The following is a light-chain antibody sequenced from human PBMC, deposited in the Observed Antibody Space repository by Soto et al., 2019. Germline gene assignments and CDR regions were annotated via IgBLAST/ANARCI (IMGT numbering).Light chain of an antibody. CDR2: DAS. V-gene: IGKV1-5*01. CDR1: QDIVTY. J-gene: IGKJ4*02. CDR3: QHYTLSSGP. Sequence: IHMTQSPSTVSASVGESVTISCRASQDIVTYLAWYQQKPGKAHKLLIFDASTLQSGVSPRFRGSGSGSDFSLTISNLQPDDGGVYFCQHYTLSSGPFGGGTRVET.